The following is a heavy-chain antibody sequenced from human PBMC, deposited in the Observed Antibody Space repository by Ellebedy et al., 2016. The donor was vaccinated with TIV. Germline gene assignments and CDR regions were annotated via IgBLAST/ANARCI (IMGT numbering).Heavy chain of an antibody. Sequence: ASVKVSCKASGYTFTSYYMHWVRQAPGQGLEWMGIINPSGGSTSYAQKFQGRVTMTRDTSTSTVYMELSSLRSEDTAVYYCARDIGVEMATNRFGGDDYWGQGTLVTVSS. J-gene: IGHJ4*02. CDR1: GYTFTSYY. V-gene: IGHV1-46*01. CDR2: INPSGGST. D-gene: IGHD5-24*01. CDR3: ARDIGVEMATNRFGGDDY.